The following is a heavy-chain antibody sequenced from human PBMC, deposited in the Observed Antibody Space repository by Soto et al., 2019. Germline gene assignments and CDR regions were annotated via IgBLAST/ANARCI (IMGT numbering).Heavy chain of an antibody. D-gene: IGHD1-20*01. J-gene: IGHJ5*02. Sequence: SETLSLTCTVSGGSVSSGSYYWSWIRQPPGKGLEWIGYIYYSGSTNYNPSLKSRVTISVDTSKNQFSLKLSSVTAADTAVYYCAREAGITGTTSWFDPWGQGTLVTVSS. V-gene: IGHV4-61*01. CDR2: IYYSGST. CDR1: GGSVSSGSYY. CDR3: AREAGITGTTSWFDP.